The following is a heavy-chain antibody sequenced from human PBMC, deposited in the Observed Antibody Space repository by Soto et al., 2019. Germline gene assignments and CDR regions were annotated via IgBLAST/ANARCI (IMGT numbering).Heavy chain of an antibody. CDR3: ATSRISIAVAGETEYYFDY. V-gene: IGHV1-2*04. Sequence: GASVKVSCKASGYIFTGYYMHWVRQAPGQGLEWMGWINPNSGDTNYTQKFQGWVTMTRDTSISTAYMELSRLRPDDTAVYYCATSRISIAVAGETEYYFDYWGQGTPVTVSS. CDR2: INPNSGDT. D-gene: IGHD6-19*01. CDR1: GYIFTGYY. J-gene: IGHJ4*02.